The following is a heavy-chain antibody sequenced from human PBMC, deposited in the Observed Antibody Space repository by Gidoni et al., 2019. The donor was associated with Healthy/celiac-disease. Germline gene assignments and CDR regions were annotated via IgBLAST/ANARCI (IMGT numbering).Heavy chain of an antibody. J-gene: IGHJ6*02. CDR2: IKQDGSEK. V-gene: IGHV3-7*01. CDR3: AREGDIVVVVAASHPYYYGMDV. CDR1: GFTFSSYW. D-gene: IGHD2-15*01. Sequence: EVQLVESGGGLVQPGGSLRLSCAASGFTFSSYWMSWVRQAPGKGLEWVANIKQDGSEKYYVDSVKGRFTISRDNAKNSLYLQMNSLRAEDTAVYYCAREGDIVVVVAASHPYYYGMDVWGQGTTVTVSS.